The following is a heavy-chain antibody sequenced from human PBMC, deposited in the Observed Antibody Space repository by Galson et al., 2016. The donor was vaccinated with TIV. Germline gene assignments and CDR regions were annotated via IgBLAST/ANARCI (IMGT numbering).Heavy chain of an antibody. CDR2: INTGNGNT. CDR1: GYSFTSYN. Sequence: SVKVSCKASGYSFTSYNIHWVRQAPGQGLEWMGWINTGNGNTRYSQKLKGRVNLRGDTSATTAYMELNSLTSEDMAAYYCARGIVGASKAFDVWGQGTMVTVSS. D-gene: IGHD1-26*01. J-gene: IGHJ3*01. CDR3: ARGIVGASKAFDV. V-gene: IGHV1-3*04.